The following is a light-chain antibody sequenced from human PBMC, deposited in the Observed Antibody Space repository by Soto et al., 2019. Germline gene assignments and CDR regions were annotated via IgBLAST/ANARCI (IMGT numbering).Light chain of an antibody. CDR1: QGIKND. V-gene: IGKV1-6*01. Sequence: AIQMTQSPSSLSASVGDRVTITCRASQGIKNDLGWYQQKPGKAPKLLIYAASSLQSGVPSRFSGSGSGTDFTLTISRLQPEDFATYYCLQDYDYPLTFGPGTKVDIK. CDR2: AAS. J-gene: IGKJ3*01. CDR3: LQDYDYPLT.